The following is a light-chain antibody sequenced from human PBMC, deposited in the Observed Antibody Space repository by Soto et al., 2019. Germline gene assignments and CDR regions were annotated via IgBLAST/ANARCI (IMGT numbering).Light chain of an antibody. Sequence: QSALTQPPSASGTPGQWVTISCSGSNSNIGSNTANWYQQLPGTAPKLLIYSNDHRPSGVPYRFSGSKSGTAASLAISGRQSEDEADYYCAAWDDSLNGLVVFGGGTKLTVL. CDR3: AAWDDSLNGLVV. CDR2: SND. J-gene: IGLJ2*01. V-gene: IGLV1-44*01. CDR1: NSNIGSNT.